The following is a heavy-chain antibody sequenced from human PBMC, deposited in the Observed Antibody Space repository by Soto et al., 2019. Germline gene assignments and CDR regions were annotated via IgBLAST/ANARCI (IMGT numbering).Heavy chain of an antibody. Sequence: QVQFVQSEAEVKKPGASVRLSCKPSGYSLPDYSIQWVRQAAGQGLQWLGWIHPGTGYTESSQRFQGRLTLTMDNSATTFYMDLTSLTSEDTAVYFCTRDLNGGNPVDYWGQGTLVTVSS. V-gene: IGHV1-3*01. CDR1: GYSLPDYS. CDR3: TRDLNGGNPVDY. D-gene: IGHD2-8*01. J-gene: IGHJ4*02. CDR2: IHPGTGYT.